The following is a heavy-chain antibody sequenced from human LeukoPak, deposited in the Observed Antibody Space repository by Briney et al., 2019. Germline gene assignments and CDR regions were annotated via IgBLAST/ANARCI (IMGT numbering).Heavy chain of an antibody. V-gene: IGHV3-74*01. CDR3: ARALPYSSSSFDN. CDR2: INSDGSST. D-gene: IGHD6-13*01. J-gene: IGHJ4*02. CDR1: GFTFSSYW. Sequence: GGSLRLSCAASGFTFSSYWMHWVRQAPGKGLVWVSRINSDGSSTSYADSVKGRFTISRDNAKNSLYLQMNSLRADDTAVYCCARALPYSSSSFDNWGQGTLVTVSS.